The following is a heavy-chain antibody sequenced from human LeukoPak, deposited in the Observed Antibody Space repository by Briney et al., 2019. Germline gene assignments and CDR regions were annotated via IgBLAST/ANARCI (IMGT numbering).Heavy chain of an antibody. V-gene: IGHV4-34*01. J-gene: IGHJ5*02. D-gene: IGHD4-17*01. CDR3: ARGRLRSLGFDP. CDR1: GGSFSGYY. CDR2: INHSGST. Sequence: SETLSLTCAVYGGSFSGYYRSWISQPPGKRLEWIGEINHSGSTNYNPSLKSRVTISVDTSKNQFSLKLSSVTAADTAVYYCARGRLRSLGFDPWGQGTLVTVSS.